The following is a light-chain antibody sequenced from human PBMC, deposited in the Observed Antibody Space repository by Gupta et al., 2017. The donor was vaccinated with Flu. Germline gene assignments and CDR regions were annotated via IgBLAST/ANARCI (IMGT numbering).Light chain of an antibody. J-gene: IGLJ2*01. Sequence: RVTISCTGSSSNIGAGYDVHWYQQLPGTAPNLLIYGNSNRPSGVPDRFSGSKSGTSASLAITGLQAEDEADYYCQSYDSSLSVVFGGGTKLTVL. V-gene: IGLV1-40*01. CDR1: SSNIGAGYD. CDR3: QSYDSSLSVV. CDR2: GNS.